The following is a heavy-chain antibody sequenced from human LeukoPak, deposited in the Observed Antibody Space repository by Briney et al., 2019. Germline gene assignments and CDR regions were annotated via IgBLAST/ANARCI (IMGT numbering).Heavy chain of an antibody. D-gene: IGHD6-13*01. V-gene: IGHV3-23*01. CDR1: GFTFNSYA. CDR3: AKEGAGIAGTGYFDY. CDR2: ISGSGSDK. Sequence: GGSLRLSCAASGFTFNSYAMSWVRQAPGKGLEWVSGISGSGSDKYYTGSVKGRFTISRDNSKNTVSLQMNSLRAEDTAVYYCAKEGAGIAGTGYFDYWGQGTLVTVSS. J-gene: IGHJ4*02.